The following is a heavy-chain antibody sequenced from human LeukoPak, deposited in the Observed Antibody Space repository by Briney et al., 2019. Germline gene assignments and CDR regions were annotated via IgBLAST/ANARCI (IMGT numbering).Heavy chain of an antibody. D-gene: IGHD5-24*01. J-gene: IGHJ3*02. CDR3: AKLQFLGAFDI. CDR1: GFTFSSYG. CDR2: ISYDGSNK. V-gene: IGHV3-30*18. Sequence: GGSLRLSCAASGFTFSSYGMHWVRQAPGKGLEWVAVISYDGSNKYYADSVKGRFTISRDNSKNTLYLQMNSLRAEDTAVYYCAKLQFLGAFDIWGQGTMVTVSS.